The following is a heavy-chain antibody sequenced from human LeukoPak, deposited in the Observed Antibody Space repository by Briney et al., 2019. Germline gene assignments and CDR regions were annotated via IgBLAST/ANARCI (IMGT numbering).Heavy chain of an antibody. CDR1: GFTFSSYG. CDR3: ARVVTWFDP. J-gene: IGHJ5*02. Sequence: GGSLRLSCAVSGFTFSSYGMSWVRQAPGKGLEWVAHISQDGSEKSYVDSVEGRFTISRDNTKNSLYLQVNSLTVEDTAVYYCARVVTWFDPWGQGTLVTVSS. V-gene: IGHV3-7*04. CDR2: ISQDGSEK.